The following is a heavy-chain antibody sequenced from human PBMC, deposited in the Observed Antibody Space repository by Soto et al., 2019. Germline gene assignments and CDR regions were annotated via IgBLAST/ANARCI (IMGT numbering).Heavy chain of an antibody. V-gene: IGHV3-74*01. Sequence: DVHLAESGGGLVQPGGSLRLSCVASGFIFTDHWMHWVRHAPGKALVCVARINSGGTRVNYADLVKGRFTISRDNAQDTLYLQMTSLGVYDTAVYYCARCDCSGPSCFFGGTHWGQGTLVTVS. CDR2: INSGGTRV. CDR1: GFIFTDHW. D-gene: IGHD2-2*01. J-gene: IGHJ4*02. CDR3: ARCDCSGPSCFFGGTH.